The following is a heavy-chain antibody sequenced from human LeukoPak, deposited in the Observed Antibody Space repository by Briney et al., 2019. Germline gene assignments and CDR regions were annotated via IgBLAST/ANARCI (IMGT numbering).Heavy chain of an antibody. Sequence: ASVKVSCKVSGYTLTELSMHWVRQAPGKGLGWMGGFDPEDGETIYAQKFQGRVTMTEDTSTDTAYMELSSLRSEDTAVYYCATGRYDFWSGFYLRSYYYGMDVWGQGTTVTVSS. V-gene: IGHV1-24*01. CDR1: GYTLTELS. D-gene: IGHD3-3*01. CDR3: ATGRYDFWSGFYLRSYYYGMDV. CDR2: FDPEDGET. J-gene: IGHJ6*02.